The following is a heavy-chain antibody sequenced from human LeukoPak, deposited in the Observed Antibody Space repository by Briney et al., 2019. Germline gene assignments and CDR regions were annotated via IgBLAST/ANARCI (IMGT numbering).Heavy chain of an antibody. CDR3: ARDSSTGEADY. CDR2: IYHSGST. CDR1: GYSISSGYY. Sequence: SETLSLTCTVSGYSISSGYYWGWIRQPPGEGLEWIGSIYHSGSTYYNPSLKSRVTISVDTSKNLFSLKLSSVTAADTAVYDCARDSSTGEADYWGQGTLVTVSS. D-gene: IGHD7-27*01. J-gene: IGHJ4*02. V-gene: IGHV4-38-2*02.